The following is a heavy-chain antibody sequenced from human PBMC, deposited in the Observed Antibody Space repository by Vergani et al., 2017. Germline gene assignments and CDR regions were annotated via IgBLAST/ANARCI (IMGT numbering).Heavy chain of an antibody. CDR2: IYHSGST. V-gene: IGHV4-30-2*01. CDR1: GGSISSGGYS. Sequence: QLQLQESGSGLVKPSQTLSLTCAVSGGSISSGGYSWSWLRQPPGKGLEWIGYIYHSGSTYYNPSLKSRVTISVDRSKNQFSLKLSALTAADTAVYYCARRGDCSSTSCYGYAFDIWGQGTMVTVSS. CDR3: ARRGDCSSTSCYGYAFDI. D-gene: IGHD2-2*01. J-gene: IGHJ3*02.